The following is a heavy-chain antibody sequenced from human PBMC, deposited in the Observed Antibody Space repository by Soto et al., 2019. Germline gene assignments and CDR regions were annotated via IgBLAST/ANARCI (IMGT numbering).Heavy chain of an antibody. Sequence: GESLKISCKGSGYTFSSYWIGWVRQMPGKGLEWMGIIYPGDFDTRYSPSFQGQVTISADKYIRTAYLQWSSLKASDTATYYCARRGRDSSGDFYYNGMDVWGQGTTVTVSS. D-gene: IGHD6-25*01. V-gene: IGHV5-51*01. CDR2: IYPGDFDT. J-gene: IGHJ6*02. CDR3: ARRGRDSSGDFYYNGMDV. CDR1: GYTFSSYW.